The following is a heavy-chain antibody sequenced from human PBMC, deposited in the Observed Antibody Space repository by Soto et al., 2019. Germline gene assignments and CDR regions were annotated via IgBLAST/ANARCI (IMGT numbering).Heavy chain of an antibody. CDR3: AKDRERGFGELLPDYFDF. D-gene: IGHD3-10*01. Sequence: EVQLSESGGGLVQPGGSLRLSCAASGLTFSSYAMSWVRQAPGKGLEWVSSISGSGGSTDYADSVKGRFTISRDNSKNTLYLQMNSLRAEDTALYYCAKDRERGFGELLPDYFDFWCQGTLVTVSS. J-gene: IGHJ4*02. CDR2: ISGSGGST. CDR1: GLTFSSYA. V-gene: IGHV3-23*01.